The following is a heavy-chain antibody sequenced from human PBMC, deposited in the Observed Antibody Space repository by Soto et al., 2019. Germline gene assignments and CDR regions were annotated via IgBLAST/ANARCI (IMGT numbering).Heavy chain of an antibody. J-gene: IGHJ4*02. CDR1: GFTFTNFA. Sequence: ELQLLESGGALVQSGGSLRLSSATSGFTFTNFAMSWARQAPGEGLEWVSGISATADSTHYADSVKGRFTISRDNSRNTLYLQMNNLRAEDTALYYCAKDYDTTVRMVFDCWGQGTLVTVSS. CDR3: AKDYDTTVRMVFDC. D-gene: IGHD2-8*01. CDR2: ISATADST. V-gene: IGHV3-23*01.